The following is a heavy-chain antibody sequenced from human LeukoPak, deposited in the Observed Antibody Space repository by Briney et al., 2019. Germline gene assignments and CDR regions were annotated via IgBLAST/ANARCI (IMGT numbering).Heavy chain of an antibody. J-gene: IGHJ3*02. Sequence: GASVKVSCKASGYTFTGYYMHWVRQAPGQGLEWMGRINPNSGGTNYAQKFQGRVTMTRDTSISTAYMELSRLRSDDTAVYCCARIGEVGYYDSSGRGDAFDIWGQGTMVTVSS. V-gene: IGHV1-2*06. CDR3: ARIGEVGYYDSSGRGDAFDI. D-gene: IGHD3-22*01. CDR1: GYTFTGYY. CDR2: INPNSGGT.